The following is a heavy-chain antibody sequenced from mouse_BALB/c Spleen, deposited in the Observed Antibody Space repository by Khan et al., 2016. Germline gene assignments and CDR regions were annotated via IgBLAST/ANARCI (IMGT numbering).Heavy chain of an antibody. CDR2: IDPFNGGT. J-gene: IGHJ4*01. CDR3: ARSTQSLCAMDY. Sequence: VQLKQSGPELMKPGASVKISCKASGYSFTSYYMHWVKQSHGKSLEWIGYIDPFNGGTSYNQKFKGKATLTVDKSSSTAYMHLSSLTSEDSAVYSCARSTQSLCAMDYWGQGTSVTVSS. CDR1: GYSFTSYY. V-gene: IGHV1S135*01.